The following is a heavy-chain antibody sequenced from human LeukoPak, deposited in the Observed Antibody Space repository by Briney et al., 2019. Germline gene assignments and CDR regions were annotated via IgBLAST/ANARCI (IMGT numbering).Heavy chain of an antibody. CDR2: IYPGDSDT. CDR1: GYNFTIRW. D-gene: IGHD4-11*01. CDR3: ARSHDYSNYVAF. J-gene: IGHJ4*02. Sequence: GESLKISCKGSGYNFTIRWIGWVRQVPGKGLEWMGIIYPGDSDTRYNPSFQGQITISADKSISTAYVQWSSLKASDTAMYYCARSHDYSNYVAFWGKGTLVTVSS. V-gene: IGHV5-51*01.